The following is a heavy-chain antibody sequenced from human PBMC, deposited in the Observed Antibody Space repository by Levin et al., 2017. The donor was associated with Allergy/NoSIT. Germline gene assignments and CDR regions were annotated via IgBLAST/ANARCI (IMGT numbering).Heavy chain of an antibody. V-gene: IGHV4-61*02. D-gene: IGHD6-13*01. J-gene: IGHJ4*02. CDR3: ARVRRSSSPSSFDY. CDR2: IYTSGST. CDR1: GGSISSGSYY. Sequence: SQTLSLTCTVSGGSISSGSYYWSWIRQPAGKGLEWIGRIYTSGSTNYNPSPKSRVTISVDTSKNQFSLKLSSVTAADTAVYYCARVRRSSSPSSFDYWGQGTLVTVSS.